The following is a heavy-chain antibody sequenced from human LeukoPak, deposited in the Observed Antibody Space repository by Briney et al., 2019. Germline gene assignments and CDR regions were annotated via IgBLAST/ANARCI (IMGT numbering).Heavy chain of an antibody. Sequence: ASVTVSCKASGYTFTSYGISWVRQAPGQGLEWMGWISAYNGNTNYAQKFQGRVTMTRDTSISTAYMELSRLRSDDTAVYYCARDLGESDYWGQGTLVTVSS. CDR1: GYTFTSYG. CDR2: ISAYNGNT. D-gene: IGHD3-16*01. V-gene: IGHV1-18*01. J-gene: IGHJ4*02. CDR3: ARDLGESDY.